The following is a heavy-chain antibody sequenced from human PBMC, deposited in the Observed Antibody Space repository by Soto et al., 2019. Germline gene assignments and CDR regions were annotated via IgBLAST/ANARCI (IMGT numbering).Heavy chain of an antibody. V-gene: IGHV3-74*01. J-gene: IGHJ5*02. CDR2: INTDGSRT. Sequence: GGSLRLSCAASGFTFNNYWMHWVRQAPGKGLVWVSLINTDGSRTNYADSVKGRFTISRDNAKNTLYLQMDSLRAEDTAVYYCAKVATGSYNWFDPWGQGNLVTVS. D-gene: IGHD3-10*01. CDR1: GFTFNNYW. CDR3: AKVATGSYNWFDP.